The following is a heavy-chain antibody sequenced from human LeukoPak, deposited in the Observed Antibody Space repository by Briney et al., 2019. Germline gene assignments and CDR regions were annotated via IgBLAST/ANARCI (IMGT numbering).Heavy chain of an antibody. D-gene: IGHD4-17*01. V-gene: IGHV3-48*03. Sequence: GGSLRLSCAASGFTFSSYEMNWVRQAPGKGLEWISYISTRGSTIYYADSVKGRFTISRDNAKNSLYLQMNSLRAEDTAVYYCARVSPNTVTTLQYFDYWGQGTLVTVSS. CDR1: GFTFSSYE. J-gene: IGHJ4*02. CDR2: ISTRGSTI. CDR3: ARVSPNTVTTLQYFDY.